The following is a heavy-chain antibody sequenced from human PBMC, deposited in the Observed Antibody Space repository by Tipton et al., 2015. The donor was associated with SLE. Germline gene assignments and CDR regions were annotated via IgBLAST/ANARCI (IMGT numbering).Heavy chain of an antibody. Sequence: TLSLTRTVSGGSISGSNYSWDWIRQPPGKGPEWIGRITNNGNTYYIPSLQSRVTMSVDTSKNHFSLKLSSVTAADTAVYYCARHDTNYGRNWFDPWGQGTLVTVSS. J-gene: IGHJ5*02. D-gene: IGHD2-8*01. CDR3: ARHDTNYGRNWFDP. CDR2: ITNNGNT. V-gene: IGHV4-39*01. CDR1: GGSISGSNYS.